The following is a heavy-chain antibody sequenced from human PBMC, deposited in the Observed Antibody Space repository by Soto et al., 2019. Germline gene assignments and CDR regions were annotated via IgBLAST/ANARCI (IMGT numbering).Heavy chain of an antibody. CDR2: ISGSGGST. Sequence: EAQLLESGGGLVQPGGSLRLSCAASGFTFSSYAMSWVRQAPGKGLEWVSAISGSGGSTYYADSVKGRFTISRDNSKNTLYLQMNSLRAEDTAVYYCAKDPRYTILSRGVGIDYWGQGTLVTVSS. CDR3: AKDPRYTILSRGVGIDY. CDR1: GFTFSSYA. J-gene: IGHJ4*02. D-gene: IGHD3-9*01. V-gene: IGHV3-23*01.